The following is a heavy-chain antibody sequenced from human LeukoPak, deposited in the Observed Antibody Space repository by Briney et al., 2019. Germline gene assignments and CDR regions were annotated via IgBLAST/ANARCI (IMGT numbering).Heavy chain of an antibody. Sequence: SVKVSCKASGGTFSSYAISWVRQAPGQGLEWMGIINPSGGSTSYAQKFQGRVTITTDESTSTAYMELSSLRSEDTAVYYCAVQRTAMVTVDYWGQGTLVTVSP. V-gene: IGHV1-69*05. J-gene: IGHJ4*02. CDR1: GGTFSSYA. CDR3: AVQRTAMVTVDY. D-gene: IGHD5-18*01. CDR2: INPSGGST.